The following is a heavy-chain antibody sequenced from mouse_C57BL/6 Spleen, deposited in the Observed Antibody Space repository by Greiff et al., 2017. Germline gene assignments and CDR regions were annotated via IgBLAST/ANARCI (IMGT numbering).Heavy chain of an antibody. CDR1: GYSFTGYY. J-gene: IGHJ3*01. D-gene: IGHD1-1*02. V-gene: IGHV1-42*01. CDR2: INPSTGGT. Sequence: VQLQLSGPELVKPGASVKISCKASGYSFTGYYMNWVKQSHEMSLAWIGEINPSTGGTTYNQKFKAKATLTVDKSSSTAYMQLKSLTSEDSAVYYCARSEDYGLFAYWGQGTLVAVSA. CDR3: ARSEDYGLFAY.